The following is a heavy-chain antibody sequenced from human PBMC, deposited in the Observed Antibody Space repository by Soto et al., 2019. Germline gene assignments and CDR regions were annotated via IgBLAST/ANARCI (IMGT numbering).Heavy chain of an antibody. CDR1: GFTFSSYA. J-gene: IGHJ4*02. CDR3: ARSRADGRYAFDY. D-gene: IGHD3-9*01. V-gene: IGHV3-23*01. CDR2: ISGSGGST. Sequence: PVGSLRLSCAASGFTFSSYAMSCVRQAPGKGLEWVSAISGSGGSTYYADSVKGRFTISRDNSKNTLYLQMNSLRDDDTAVYYCARSRADGRYAFDYWGQGTLVTVSS.